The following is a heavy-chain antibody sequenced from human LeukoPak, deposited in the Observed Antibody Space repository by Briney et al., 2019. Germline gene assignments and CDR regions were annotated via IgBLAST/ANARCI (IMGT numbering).Heavy chain of an antibody. CDR2: ITGSGDRT. J-gene: IGHJ4*02. V-gene: IGHV3-23*01. CDR1: GLFFSSSP. D-gene: IGHD3-16*01. CDR3: ARDVNWGYYDY. Sequence: TGGSLRLSCKASGLFFSSSPMSWVRQAPGKGLEWVSSITGSGDRTYYADSVKGRFTISRDNSRNTLYLQINGLRVEDTAVFYCARDVNWGYYDYWGRGTLVTVSS.